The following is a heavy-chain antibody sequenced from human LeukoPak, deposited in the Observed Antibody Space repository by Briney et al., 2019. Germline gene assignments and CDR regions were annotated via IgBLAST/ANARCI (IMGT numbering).Heavy chain of an antibody. V-gene: IGHV3-23*01. CDR1: GFTFSSYA. CDR3: AKLMGGRYYDILTGRIDY. D-gene: IGHD3-9*01. J-gene: IGHJ4*02. CDR2: ISGSGGST. Sequence: AGGSLRLSCAASGFTFSSYAMSWVRQAPGKGLEWVSAISGSGGSTYYADSVKGRFTISRDNSKNTLYLQMDSLRAEDTAVYYCAKLMGGRYYDILTGRIDYWGQGTLVTVSS.